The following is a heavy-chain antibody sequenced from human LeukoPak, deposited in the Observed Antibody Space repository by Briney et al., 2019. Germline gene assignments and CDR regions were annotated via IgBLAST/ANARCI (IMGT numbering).Heavy chain of an antibody. CDR1: GGSISSYY. Sequence: SETLPLTCTVSGGSISSYYWSWIRQPPGKGLEWIGYIYYSGTTNYNPSLKSRVTISVDTSKNQFSLKLNSVTAADTAVYYCARGTSSGWYGFDSWGQGTLVTVSS. J-gene: IGHJ4*02. V-gene: IGHV4-59*01. D-gene: IGHD6-19*01. CDR2: IYYSGTT. CDR3: ARGTSSGWYGFDS.